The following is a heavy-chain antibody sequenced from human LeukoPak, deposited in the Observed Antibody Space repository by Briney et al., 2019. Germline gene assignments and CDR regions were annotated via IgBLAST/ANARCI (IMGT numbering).Heavy chain of an antibody. J-gene: IGHJ4*02. CDR3: AKVRQYSGYESLDF. CDR1: GFTFSSYA. V-gene: IGHV3-23*01. D-gene: IGHD5-12*01. CDR2: ISAGGGST. Sequence: GGSLRLSCAASGFTFSSYAMSWVRQAPGKGLEWISAISAGGGSTYYADSVKGRCTISRDNSKSTVSLQMSALRAEDTAIYYCAKVRQYSGYESLDFWGQGTLVTVSS.